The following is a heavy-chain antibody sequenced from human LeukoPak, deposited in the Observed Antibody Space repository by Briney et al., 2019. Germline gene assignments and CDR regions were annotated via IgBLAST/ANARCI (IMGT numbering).Heavy chain of an antibody. CDR2: ISGSGADT. D-gene: IGHD5-18*01. J-gene: IGHJ4*02. CDR1: GFTFNDYA. CDR3: ARTAAMVTAGPSDY. V-gene: IGHV3-23*01. Sequence: GGSLRLSCATSGFTFNDYAMNWVRQAPGKGLEWVAGISGSGADTYYADSVKGRFTISRDNSKNMLYLQMNSLRAEDTAVYYCARTAAMVTAGPSDYWGQGTLVTVSS.